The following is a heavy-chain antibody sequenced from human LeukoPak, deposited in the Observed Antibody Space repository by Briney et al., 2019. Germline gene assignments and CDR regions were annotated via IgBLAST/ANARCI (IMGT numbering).Heavy chain of an antibody. CDR2: IYTSGST. V-gene: IGHV4-4*09. CDR1: GGSISSYY. CDR3: ASSYYYDSSGYYTIDY. Sequence: SETLSLTCTVSGGSISSYYRSWIRQPPGKGLEWIGYIYTSGSTNYNPSLKSRVTISVDTSKNQFSLKLSSVTAADTAVYYCASSYYYDSSGYYTIDYWGQGTLVTVSS. D-gene: IGHD3-22*01. J-gene: IGHJ4*02.